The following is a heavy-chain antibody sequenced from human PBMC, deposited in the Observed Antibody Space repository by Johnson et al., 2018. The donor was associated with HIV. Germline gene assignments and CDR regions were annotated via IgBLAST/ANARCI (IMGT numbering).Heavy chain of an antibody. CDR1: GFTFSNAW. J-gene: IGHJ3*01. Sequence: QVQLVESGGGLVSPGGSLTLSCAASGFTFSNAWMTWVRQAPGKGLEWVAFIRYDGSNKYYADSVKGRFTISRDNSKNTLYLQMNSLRTEDTALYYCAKDGGRWSYSFDVWGQGTMVSVSS. V-gene: IGHV3-30*02. CDR3: AKDGGRWSYSFDV. D-gene: IGHD3-16*01. CDR2: IRYDGSNK.